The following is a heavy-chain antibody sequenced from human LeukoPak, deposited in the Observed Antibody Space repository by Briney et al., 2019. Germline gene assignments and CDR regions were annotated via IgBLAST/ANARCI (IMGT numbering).Heavy chain of an antibody. J-gene: IGHJ4*02. CDR3: AKSTGLLFSHFDY. CDR1: GFTFSSYG. V-gene: IGHV3-30*02. CDR2: IRYDGSNK. D-gene: IGHD2/OR15-2a*01. Sequence: GGSLRLSCAASGFTFSSYGMHWVRQAPGKGLEWVAFIRYDGSNKYYADSVKGRFTISRDNSKNTLYLQMNSLRAEDTAVYYCAKSTGLLFSHFDYWGQGTLVTVSS.